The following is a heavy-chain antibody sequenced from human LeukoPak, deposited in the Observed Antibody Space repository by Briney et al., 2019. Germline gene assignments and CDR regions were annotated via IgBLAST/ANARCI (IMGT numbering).Heavy chain of an antibody. CDR3: ARDPGYNWNDGGVKYYFDY. Sequence: QPGGSLRLSCAASGFTFSNYAMNWVRQAPGKGLEWVSYVSRDGATRSYADSATGRFTISRDNDKNSVYLQMNSLRAEDTAMYYCARDPGYNWNDGGVKYYFDYWGQGTLVTVSS. J-gene: IGHJ4*02. D-gene: IGHD1-20*01. CDR2: VSRDGATR. V-gene: IGHV3-48*01. CDR1: GFTFSNYA.